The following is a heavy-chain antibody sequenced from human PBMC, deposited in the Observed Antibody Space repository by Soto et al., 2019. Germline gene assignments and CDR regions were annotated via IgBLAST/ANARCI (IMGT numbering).Heavy chain of an antibody. CDR3: ARDLSPEFYFDY. J-gene: IGHJ4*02. D-gene: IGHD3-10*01. CDR1: GFTFSSYA. CDR2: ISYDGSKK. Sequence: QVQLVESGGGVVQPGRSLRLSCAASGFTFSSYAMHWVRQAPGKGLEWVAVISYDGSKKYYADSVKGRFTISRDNSKNTLYLQMNSLRAEDTAVYYCARDLSPEFYFDYWGQGTLVTVSS. V-gene: IGHV3-30-3*01.